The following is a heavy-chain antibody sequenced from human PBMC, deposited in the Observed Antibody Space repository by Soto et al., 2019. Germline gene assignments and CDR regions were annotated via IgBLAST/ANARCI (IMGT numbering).Heavy chain of an antibody. J-gene: IGHJ4*02. CDR1: GFTFSIAW. D-gene: IGHD2-21*02. CDR2: IKSRRVGGAI. CDR3: TSDLPEDTKKDGFDY. Sequence: GGSLRLSCAASGFTFSIAWMHWVRQAPGQGLQWVARIKSRRVGGAINYAAPVKGRFTISRDDSKSTLYLQMDSLKVEDTAMYFCTSDLPEDTKKDGFDYWGRGVLVTVAS. V-gene: IGHV3-15*07.